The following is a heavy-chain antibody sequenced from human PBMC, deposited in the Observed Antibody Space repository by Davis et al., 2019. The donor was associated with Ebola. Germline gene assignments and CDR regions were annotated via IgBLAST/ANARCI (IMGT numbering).Heavy chain of an antibody. CDR3: ARGAPMTGYWYFDL. CDR2: ISSSSNYI. CDR1: GFTFSSYS. J-gene: IGHJ2*01. Sequence: GGSLRLSCAASGFTFSSYSMNWVRQAPGKGLEWVSFISSSSNYIYYADSVKVRFTIFRDNAKNTLYLQMNSLRAEDTAVYYCARGAPMTGYWYFDLWGRGNLVTVSS. D-gene: IGHD4/OR15-4a*01. V-gene: IGHV3-21*01.